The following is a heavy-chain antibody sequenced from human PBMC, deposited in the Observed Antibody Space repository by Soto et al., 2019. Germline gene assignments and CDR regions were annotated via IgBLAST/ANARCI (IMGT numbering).Heavy chain of an antibody. Sequence: GGSLRLSCAASGFTFSSYGMHWVRQAPGKGLEWVAVISYDGSNKYYADSVKGRFTISRDNSKNTLYLQMNSLRAEDTAVYYCAKDYGSGSYDPGAFDYWGQGTLVTVSS. CDR3: AKDYGSGSYDPGAFDY. CDR2: ISYDGSNK. D-gene: IGHD3-10*01. J-gene: IGHJ4*02. V-gene: IGHV3-30*18. CDR1: GFTFSSYG.